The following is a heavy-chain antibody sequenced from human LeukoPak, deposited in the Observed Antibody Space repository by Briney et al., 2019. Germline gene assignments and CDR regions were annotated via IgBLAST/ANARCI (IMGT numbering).Heavy chain of an antibody. CDR2: ISGSGGST. D-gene: IGHD2-15*01. CDR1: GFTFSSYG. J-gene: IGHJ5*02. CDR3: YCSGGSCYSVPWFDP. V-gene: IGHV3-23*01. Sequence: PGGTLRLSCAASGFTFSSYGMSWVRQAPGKGLEWVSAISGSGGSTYYADSVKGRFTISRDNSKNTLYLQMNSLRAEDTAVYYCYCSGGSCYSVPWFDPWGQGTLVTVSS.